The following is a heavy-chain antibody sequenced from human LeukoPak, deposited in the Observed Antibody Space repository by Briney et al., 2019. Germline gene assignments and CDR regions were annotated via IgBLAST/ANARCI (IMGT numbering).Heavy chain of an antibody. CDR1: GFTFSSYE. Sequence: GGSLRLSCAASGFTFSSYEMNWVRQAPGKGLEWVSYISSSGSTIYYPDSVKGRFSISRDNSKNTVYLQMNSLRAEDTAVYYCARDLREHGVFDIWGQGTMVTVSS. J-gene: IGHJ3*02. CDR2: ISSSGSTI. D-gene: IGHD1-26*01. CDR3: ARDLREHGVFDI. V-gene: IGHV3-48*03.